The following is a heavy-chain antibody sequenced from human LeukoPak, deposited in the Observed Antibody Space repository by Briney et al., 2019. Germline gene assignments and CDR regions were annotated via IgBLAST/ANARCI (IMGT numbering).Heavy chain of an antibody. CDR1: GFTFSGYT. D-gene: IGHD3-22*01. V-gene: IGHV3-23*01. Sequence: PRGSLRLSCAASGFTFSGYTMTWVREAPGKGLEWVSSITGSGDYPYYIDSVKGRFTISRDSSKNILYLQMNSLRGEDTALYYCAKDGLYYDGSAHVYYFDYWGQGTLVAVSS. CDR3: AKDGLYYDGSAHVYYFDY. CDR2: ITGSGDYP. J-gene: IGHJ4*02.